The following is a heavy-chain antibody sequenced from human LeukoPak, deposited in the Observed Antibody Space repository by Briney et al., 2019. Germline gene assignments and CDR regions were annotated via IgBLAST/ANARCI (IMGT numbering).Heavy chain of an antibody. J-gene: IGHJ3*02. CDR3: ARDWSYLPSGAAGENDI. Sequence: PGGSLRLSCAASGFTFSDYYMSWIRQAPGKGLEWVSYISSSGSTIYYADSVKGRFTISRDNAKNSLYLQMSSLRAEDTAVYYCARDWSYLPSGAAGENDIWGQGTMVTVSS. V-gene: IGHV3-11*01. CDR2: ISSSGSTI. D-gene: IGHD6-13*01. CDR1: GFTFSDYY.